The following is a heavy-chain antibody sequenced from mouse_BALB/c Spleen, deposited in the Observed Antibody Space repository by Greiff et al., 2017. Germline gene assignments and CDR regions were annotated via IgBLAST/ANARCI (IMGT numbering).Heavy chain of an antibody. V-gene: IGHV5-17*02. CDR2: ISSGSSTI. CDR3: ARSRAARSTAWFAY. D-gene: IGHD3-1*01. J-gene: IGHJ3*01. CDR1: GFTFSSFG. Sequence: EVMLVESGGGLVQPGGSRKLSCAASGFTFSSFGMHWVRQAPEKGLEWVAYISSGSSTIYYADTVKGRFTISRDNPKNTLFLQMTSLRSEDTAMYYCARSRAARSTAWFAYWGQGTLVTVSA.